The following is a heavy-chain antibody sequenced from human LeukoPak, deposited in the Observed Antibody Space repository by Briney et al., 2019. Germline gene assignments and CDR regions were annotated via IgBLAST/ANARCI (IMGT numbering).Heavy chain of an antibody. V-gene: IGHV1-2*02. D-gene: IGHD3-22*01. J-gene: IGHJ4*02. CDR2: INPNSGGT. CDR1: GYTFTAYY. Sequence: GASVKVSCKASGYTFTAYYMHWVRQAPGQGLEWMGWINPNSGGTNYSQKFQGRVTMTRDTSISTASMELSRLRSDDTAVYYCARGGSDWYHYDSSGYRVWGQGTLVTVSS. CDR3: ARGGSDWYHYDSSGYRV.